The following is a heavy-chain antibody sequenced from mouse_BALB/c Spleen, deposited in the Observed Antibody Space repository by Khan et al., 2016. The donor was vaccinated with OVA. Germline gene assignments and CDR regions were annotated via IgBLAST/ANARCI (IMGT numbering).Heavy chain of an antibody. CDR1: GYSITSDYA. V-gene: IGHV3-2*02. CDR2: ISYSGST. CDR3: SRDGSRYNYAIDY. J-gene: IGHJ4*01. D-gene: IGHD2-3*01. Sequence: EVKLLESGPGLVKPSQSLSLTCTVTGYSITSDYAWNWIRQFPGNKLEWMGYISYSGSTSYNPSLKSRISITRDTSKNQFSLQLNSVTTEDTATYYFSRDGSRYNYAIDYWGQGTAVTVSS.